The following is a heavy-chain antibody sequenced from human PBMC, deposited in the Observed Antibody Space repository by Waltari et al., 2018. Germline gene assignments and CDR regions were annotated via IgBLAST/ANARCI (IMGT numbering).Heavy chain of an antibody. V-gene: IGHV1-69*13. CDR3: AAVGYSYWYYFDY. CDR1: GDTFSGYA. CDR2: ITPMYGTT. Sequence: QVQLVQSGAEVKMPGSSVKVSCKASGDTFSGYAFSWVRQAPGQGLEWMGRITPMYGTTNYAQAFQGRVTITADKSTSTTYMELSSLRSEDTAIYYCAAVGYSYWYYFDYWGQGTLITVSS. D-gene: IGHD5-12*01. J-gene: IGHJ4*02.